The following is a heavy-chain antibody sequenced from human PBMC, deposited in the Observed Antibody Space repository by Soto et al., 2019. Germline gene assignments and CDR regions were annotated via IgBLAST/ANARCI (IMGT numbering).Heavy chain of an antibody. CDR3: ARGRSYGFPFDY. CDR1: GYTFTSYD. J-gene: IGHJ4*02. V-gene: IGHV1-8*01. CDR2: MNPNSGNT. D-gene: IGHD5-18*01. Sequence: QVQLVQSGAEVKKPGASVKVSCKASGYTFTSYDINWVRQATGQGLEWMGWMNPNSGNTGYAQKFKGRVTMTRNTSISTAYMELRSLRSDDTAVYYCARGRSYGFPFDYWGQGTPVTVSS.